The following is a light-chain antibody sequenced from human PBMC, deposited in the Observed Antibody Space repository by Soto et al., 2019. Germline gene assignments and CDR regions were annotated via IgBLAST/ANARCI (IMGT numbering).Light chain of an antibody. J-gene: IGLJ2*01. CDR2: ANS. CDR1: SSNIGAGYD. V-gene: IGLV1-40*01. Sequence: QSVLTQPPAVSGAPGQRVTISCTGSSSNIGAGYDVHWYQQLPGTAPKLLIYANSNRPSGVPDRFSGSKSGTSASLAITGLQDEDEADYYCQSYDTSLSGSTVFGGGTKLTVL. CDR3: QSYDTSLSGSTV.